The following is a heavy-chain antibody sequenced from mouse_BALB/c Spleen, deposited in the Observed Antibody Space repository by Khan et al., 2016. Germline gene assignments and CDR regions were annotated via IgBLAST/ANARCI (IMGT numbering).Heavy chain of an antibody. V-gene: IGHV2-9*02. CDR2: IWAGGNT. CDR3: ARLVNI. J-gene: IGHJ2*01. Sequence: QVQLKESGPGLVAPSQSLSITCTVSGFSLTSYGVHWVRQPPGKGLEWLGVIWAGGNTNYNSAFMSRMSISKDNSKSQVFLKMNSLQTDDTAMYYCARLVNIWGQGTTLTVSS. CDR1: GFSLTSYG. D-gene: IGHD1-3*01.